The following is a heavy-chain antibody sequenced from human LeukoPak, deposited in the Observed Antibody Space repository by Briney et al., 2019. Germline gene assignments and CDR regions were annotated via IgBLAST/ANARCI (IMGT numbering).Heavy chain of an antibody. V-gene: IGHV4-38-2*02. CDR2: IYRSGST. Sequence: SETLSLTCTVSGYSISSGYYWGWIRQPPGKGLEWIGYIYRSGSTYYNPSLKSRVTISVDTSKNQFSLKLSSVTAADTAVYYCARGGNSGSYYKPYYYYYMDVWGKGTTVTVSS. CDR3: ARGGNSGSYYKPYYYYYMDV. CDR1: GYSISSGYY. D-gene: IGHD3-10*01. J-gene: IGHJ6*03.